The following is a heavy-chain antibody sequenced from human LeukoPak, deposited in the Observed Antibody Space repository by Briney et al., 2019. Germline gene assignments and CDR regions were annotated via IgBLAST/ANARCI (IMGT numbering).Heavy chain of an antibody. J-gene: IGHJ1*01. CDR2: IIPIFGTA. V-gene: IGHV1-69*06. Sequence: ASVKVSCKASGGTFSSYAISWVRQAPGQRLEWMGGIIPIFGTANYAQKFQGRVTITADKSTSTAYMELSSLRSEDTAVYYCARAFYYDSSGYYDPGGYFQHWGQGTLVTVSS. D-gene: IGHD3-22*01. CDR3: ARAFYYDSSGYYDPGGYFQH. CDR1: GGTFSSYA.